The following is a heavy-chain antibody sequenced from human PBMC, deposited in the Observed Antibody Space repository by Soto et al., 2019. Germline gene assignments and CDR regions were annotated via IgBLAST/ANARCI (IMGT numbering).Heavy chain of an antibody. Sequence: PGGSLRLGCAASGFAFSSYAMSWVRQAPGKGLEWVSAISGSGGSTYYADSVKGRFTISRDNSKNTLYLQMNSLRAEDTAVYYCAKDSGSLKANYDFWSGYLIYYYYGMDVWGQGTTVTVSS. CDR2: ISGSGGST. J-gene: IGHJ6*02. V-gene: IGHV3-23*01. D-gene: IGHD3-3*01. CDR1: GFAFSSYA. CDR3: AKDSGSLKANYDFWSGYLIYYYYGMDV.